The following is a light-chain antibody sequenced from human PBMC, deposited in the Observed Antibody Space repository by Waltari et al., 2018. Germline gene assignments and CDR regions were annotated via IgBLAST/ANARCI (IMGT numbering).Light chain of an antibody. Sequence: IALTQSPGTLSLSPGERATLSCRASQTISGSWLTWYQRKPGQAPRLLIYGASSRATGIPVRFSGSGSGTDFTLTISRLEPEDSAVYYCQQYDGSSVTFGGGTKVEVK. CDR3: QQYDGSSVT. CDR2: GAS. J-gene: IGKJ4*01. CDR1: QTISGSW. V-gene: IGKV3-20*01.